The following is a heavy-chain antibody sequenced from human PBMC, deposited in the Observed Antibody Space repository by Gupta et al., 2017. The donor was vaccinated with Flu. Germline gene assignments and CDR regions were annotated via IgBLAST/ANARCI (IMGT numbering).Heavy chain of an antibody. CDR3: ARLGGVAATGHHHVMSTSDH. V-gene: IGHV1-2*06. CDR2: ITPNSGDT. J-gene: IGHJ4*02. Sequence: QVQLVQSGAEVKKPGASVKVSCKASGYTFTDYFIHWVRQAPGQGLQWMGRITPNSGDTMTAQNLQGRVTMSRDTSISTAYMELNRLTSDDTTVYYCARLGGVAATGHHHVMSTSDHWGQGTRVTVSS. D-gene: IGHD6-13*01. CDR1: GYTFTDYF.